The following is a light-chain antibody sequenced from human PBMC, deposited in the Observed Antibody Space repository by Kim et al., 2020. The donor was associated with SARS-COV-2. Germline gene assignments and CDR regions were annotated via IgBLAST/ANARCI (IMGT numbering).Light chain of an antibody. CDR3: QAWDTGTVF. V-gene: IGLV3-1*01. CDR2: SDT. Sequence: SYELTQPPSVSVSPGQTASITCSGDKLGDKYVSWYQQKPGQSPVLVVYSDTKRPLGIPERFSGSNSGNTATLTISGPQALDEADYYCQAWDTGTVFFGGG. CDR1: KLGDKY. J-gene: IGLJ2*01.